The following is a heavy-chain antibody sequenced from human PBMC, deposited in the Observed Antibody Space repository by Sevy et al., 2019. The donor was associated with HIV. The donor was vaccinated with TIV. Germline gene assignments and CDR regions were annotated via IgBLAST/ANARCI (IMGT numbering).Heavy chain of an antibody. CDR3: AGLIAAAVDYYYYMDV. D-gene: IGHD6-13*01. V-gene: IGHV3-30-3*01. CDR1: GFTFSSYA. CDR2: ISYDGSNK. Sequence: GGSMRLSCAASGFTFSSYAMHWVRQAPGKGLERVAVISYDGSNKYYEDSVKGRFTISRDNSKNTLYLQMNSLRAEDTAVYYCAGLIAAAVDYYYYMDVWGKGTTVTVSS. J-gene: IGHJ6*03.